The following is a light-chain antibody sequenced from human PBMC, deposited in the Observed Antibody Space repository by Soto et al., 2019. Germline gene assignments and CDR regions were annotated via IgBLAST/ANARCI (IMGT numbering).Light chain of an antibody. CDR1: SSDVGGYNY. CDR2: DVR. CDR3: SSYTSSNTVI. V-gene: IGLV2-14*03. Sequence: QSVLTQPASVSGSPGQSITISCPGTSSDVGGYNYISWYQQHPGKAPKFIIYDVRNRPSGVSNRFSGSRSGNTASLTISGLQAEDEADYYCSSYTSSNTVIFGGGTKVTVL. J-gene: IGLJ2*01.